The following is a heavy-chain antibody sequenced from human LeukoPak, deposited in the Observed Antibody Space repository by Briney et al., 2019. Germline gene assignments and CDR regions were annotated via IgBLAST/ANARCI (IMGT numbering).Heavy chain of an antibody. D-gene: IGHD3-10*01. V-gene: IGHV3-23*01. Sequence: GGSLRLSCATSGFTFSGSSIHWVRQAPGKGLQWVSGIGPGGDNKYYADSLEGRFTISRDNSKNTVYLQMNSLRAEDTALYYCAQDISWFAFDIWGQGTMVTVSS. CDR2: IGPGGDNK. J-gene: IGHJ3*02. CDR1: GFTFSGSS. CDR3: AQDISWFAFDI.